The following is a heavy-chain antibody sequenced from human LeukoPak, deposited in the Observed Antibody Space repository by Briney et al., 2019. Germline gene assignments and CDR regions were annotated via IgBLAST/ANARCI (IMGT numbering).Heavy chain of an antibody. CDR3: ARGIDFGY. D-gene: IGHD3-3*01. CDR2: IKEDGSEK. J-gene: IGHJ4*02. CDR1: GLTFSSFL. Sequence: GGSLRLSCEASGLTFSSFLMTWVRQAPGKGLEWVATIKEDGSEKYYVDSVKGRFTISRDNAKNSLYLQMNSLRVEDTAVYYCARGIDFGYWGQGTLVTVSS. V-gene: IGHV3-7*05.